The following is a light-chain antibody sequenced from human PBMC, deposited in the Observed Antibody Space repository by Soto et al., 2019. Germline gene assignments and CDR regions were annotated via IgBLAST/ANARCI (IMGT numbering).Light chain of an antibody. Sequence: ETVMTQSPATLSVSLGERVTLSCRASQSVDTKLAWYQHKPGQAPRLLIYGASTRATGIPARFSGSGSGTVFTLTISGLQSEDFAVYFCQQYYNWYTYGQGTKLEIK. V-gene: IGKV3-15*01. J-gene: IGKJ2*01. CDR3: QQYYNWYT. CDR1: QSVDTK. CDR2: GAS.